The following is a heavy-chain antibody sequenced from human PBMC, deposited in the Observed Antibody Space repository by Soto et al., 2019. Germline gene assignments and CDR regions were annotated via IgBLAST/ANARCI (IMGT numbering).Heavy chain of an antibody. CDR1: GGSISSYY. Sequence: SETLSLTCTVSGGSISSYYWSWIRQPPGKGLEWIGYIYYSGSTNYNPSLKSRVTISVDTSKNQFSLKLSSVTAADTAVYYCARERYSSGWYVSPDYYYYYMDVWGKGTTVTVSS. J-gene: IGHJ6*03. D-gene: IGHD6-19*01. CDR2: IYYSGST. CDR3: ARERYSSGWYVSPDYYYYYMDV. V-gene: IGHV4-59*01.